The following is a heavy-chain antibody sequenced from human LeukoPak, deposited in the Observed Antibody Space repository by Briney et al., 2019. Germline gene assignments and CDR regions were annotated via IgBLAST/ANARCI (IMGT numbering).Heavy chain of an antibody. Sequence: GGSLRLSCAASGFTFSSHGIDWVRQAPGKGLEWVGAIWYDGRKSDYAESVKGRFTISRDNSKNTVDLQMNSLRVEDTAVYYCARVSGHTSDFWGQGTLVTVSS. CDR1: GFTFSSHG. CDR3: ARVSGHTSDF. CDR2: IWYDGRKS. V-gene: IGHV3-33*01. D-gene: IGHD3-10*01. J-gene: IGHJ4*02.